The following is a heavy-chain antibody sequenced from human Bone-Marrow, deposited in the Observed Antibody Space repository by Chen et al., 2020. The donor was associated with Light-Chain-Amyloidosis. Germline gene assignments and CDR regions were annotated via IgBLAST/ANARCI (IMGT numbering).Heavy chain of an antibody. J-gene: IGHJ3*02. V-gene: IGHV3-23*04. CDR2: ISGRGGSR. CDR3: AKDISYDDILPGYPADAFDI. Sequence: EVQLVESGGGLLQRGGSLRLSCAASGFAFSSYAMSWVRQAPGKGLEWVSTISGRGGSRYYGVSVKGRLTISRDNSKTALFLQMNSLRAEDTAVYYCAKDISYDDILPGYPADAFDIWGQGTMVTVSS. CDR1: GFAFSSYA. D-gene: IGHD3-9*01.